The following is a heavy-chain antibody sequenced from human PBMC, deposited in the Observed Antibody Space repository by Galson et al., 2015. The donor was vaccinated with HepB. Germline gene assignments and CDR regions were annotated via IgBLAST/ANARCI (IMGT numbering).Heavy chain of an antibody. J-gene: IGHJ4*02. Sequence: SLRLSCAASGFTFDEFGMSWVRQAPGQGLEWVSGINWNGGTTNYADSVKGRFTISRDNAKNSLSLQMNSLRAEDTALYHCVRYRGWQVLLPFDYWGQGILVTVSS. CDR2: INWNGGTT. CDR1: GFTFDEFG. D-gene: IGHD2-15*01. CDR3: VRYRGWQVLLPFDY. V-gene: IGHV3-20*01.